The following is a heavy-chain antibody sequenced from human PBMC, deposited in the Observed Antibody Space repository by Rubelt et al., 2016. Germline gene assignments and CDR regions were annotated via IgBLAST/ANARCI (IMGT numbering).Heavy chain of an antibody. CDR1: GFSLSTSGVG. V-gene: IGHV2-5*02. CDR3: AHAFRFYDYVWGSYRLNYFDY. CDR2: IYWDDDK. J-gene: IGHJ4*02. D-gene: IGHD3-16*02. Sequence: QITLKESGPTLVKPTQTLTLTCTFSGFSLSTSGVGVGWIRQPPGKALEWLALIYWDDDKRYSPSLKSRLTITKDTSKTQVVLTMTNMDPVDTATYYGAHAFRFYDYVWGSYRLNYFDYWGQGTLVTVSS.